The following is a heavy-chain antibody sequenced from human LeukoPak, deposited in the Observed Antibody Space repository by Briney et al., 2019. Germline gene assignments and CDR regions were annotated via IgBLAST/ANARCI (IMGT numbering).Heavy chain of an antibody. CDR1: GGTFSSYA. CDR2: IIPIFGTA. V-gene: IGHV1-69*01. CDR3: AADYGDYLNLNYYYMDV. D-gene: IGHD4-17*01. J-gene: IGHJ6*03. Sequence: SVKVSCKASGGTFSSYAISWVRQAPGQGLEWMGGIIPIFGTANYAQKFQGRVTITADESTSTAYMELSSLRPEDTAVYYCAADYGDYLNLNYYYMDVWGKGTTVTVSS.